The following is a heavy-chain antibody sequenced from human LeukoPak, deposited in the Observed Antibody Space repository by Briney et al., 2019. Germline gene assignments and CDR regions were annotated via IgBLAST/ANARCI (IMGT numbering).Heavy chain of an antibody. D-gene: IGHD6-19*01. J-gene: IGHJ4*02. CDR1: GFTFSSYG. CDR2: IRYDGSYK. CDR3: AKSSGYTSGPPYDY. Sequence: GGSLRLSCAASGFTFSSYGMHWVRQAPGKGLEWVAFIRYDGSYKYYADSVKGRFTISRDNSKNTLSLQMNSLRVEDTAVYYCAKSSGYTSGPPYDYWGQGTLVTVSS. V-gene: IGHV3-30*02.